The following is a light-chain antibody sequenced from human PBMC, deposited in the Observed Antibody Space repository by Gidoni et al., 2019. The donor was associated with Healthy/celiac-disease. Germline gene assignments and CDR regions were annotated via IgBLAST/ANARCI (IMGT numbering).Light chain of an antibody. CDR1: QSVSSY. CDR3: QHRSNWPWT. J-gene: IGKJ1*01. Sequence: PASRSVSPGERDTLSCRARQSVSSYLSWYQQKPGQAPSLLIYDASNRSTGIPASFSGSGSATDFTLTISSRAPEDFAVYYCQHRSNWPWTFGQGTKVEIK. CDR2: DAS. V-gene: IGKV3-11*01.